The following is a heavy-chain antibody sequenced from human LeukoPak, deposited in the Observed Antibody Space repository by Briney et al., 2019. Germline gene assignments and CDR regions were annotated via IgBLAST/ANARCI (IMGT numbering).Heavy chain of an antibody. Sequence: SVKISCKASGGTFISYAISWVRHAPGQRLEWMGGIIPLFGTANYAQKFHGRVTITTDESTSTDYMELSSLRSEDTAVYYCASLIPHTTYYYDSSGPPPDYWGQGTLVTVSS. J-gene: IGHJ4*02. CDR1: GGTFISYA. D-gene: IGHD3-22*01. CDR2: IIPLFGTA. CDR3: ASLIPHTTYYYDSSGPPPDY. V-gene: IGHV1-69*05.